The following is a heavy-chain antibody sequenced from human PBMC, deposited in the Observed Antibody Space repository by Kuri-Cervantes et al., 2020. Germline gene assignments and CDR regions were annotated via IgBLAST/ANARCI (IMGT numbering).Heavy chain of an antibody. Sequence: SVKVSCKASGYTFTSYAISWVRQAPGQGLEWMGGIIPIFGTANYAQKFQGRVTITTDESTSTAYMELSSLRSEDTAVYYCARDVGYYYGSGSHFNWLDPWGQGTLVTVSS. J-gene: IGHJ5*02. CDR1: GYTFTSYA. V-gene: IGHV1-69*05. CDR3: ARDVGYYYGSGSHFNWLDP. D-gene: IGHD3-10*01. CDR2: IIPIFGTA.